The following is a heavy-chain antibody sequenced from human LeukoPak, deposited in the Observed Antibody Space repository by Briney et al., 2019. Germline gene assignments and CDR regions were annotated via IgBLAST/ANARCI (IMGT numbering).Heavy chain of an antibody. J-gene: IGHJ6*03. Sequence: PSETLSLTCTDSGGSISSYYWSWIRQPPGKGLEWIGYIYYSGSTNYNPSLKSRVTISVDTSKNQFSLKLSSVTAADTAVYYCACFDWYSTPAYMDVWGKGTTVTVSS. CDR3: ACFDWYSTPAYMDV. CDR2: IYYSGST. D-gene: IGHD3-9*01. V-gene: IGHV4-59*01. CDR1: GGSISSYY.